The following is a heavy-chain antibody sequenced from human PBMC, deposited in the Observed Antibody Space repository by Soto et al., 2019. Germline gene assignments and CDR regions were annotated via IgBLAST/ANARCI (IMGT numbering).Heavy chain of an antibody. D-gene: IGHD3-9*01. CDR3: ARHATYYDILSGYYFDY. V-gene: IGHV5-51*01. CDR2: INPGDSET. Sequence: GESLKICWKGACSSFTSSWIAWLRQMPGKGLEWMAIINPGDSETTYSPSFQGQVTISGDKSINTAYLKWSSLKASDTVMYYCARHATYYDILSGYYFDYWGQGTQVTVSS. CDR1: CSSFTSSW. J-gene: IGHJ4*02.